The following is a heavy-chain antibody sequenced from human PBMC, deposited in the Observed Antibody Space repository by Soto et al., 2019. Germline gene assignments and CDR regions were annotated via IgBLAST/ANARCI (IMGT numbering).Heavy chain of an antibody. CDR3: ARDPQYYYGSGSYSHYYGMDV. Sequence: SSETLSLTCTVSGGSISSSSYYWGWIRQPPGKGLELIGSIYYSGSTYYNPSLKSRVTISVDTSKNQFSLKLSSVTAADTAVYYCARDPQYYYGSGSYSHYYGMDVWGQGTTVTVSS. V-gene: IGHV4-39*07. CDR2: IYYSGST. D-gene: IGHD3-10*01. J-gene: IGHJ6*02. CDR1: GGSISSSSYY.